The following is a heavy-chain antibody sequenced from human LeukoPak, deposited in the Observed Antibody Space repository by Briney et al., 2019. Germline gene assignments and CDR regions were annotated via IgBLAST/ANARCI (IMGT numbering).Heavy chain of an antibody. Sequence: GESLQISCRGSGYTFENYWIACVRQLPGQPLDWMGIIYPDDSDTTYNPSFEGHVTISVDKSIKTAYLQWDSLEASDTAIYYCARQGVAVAGTLWLDPWGQGTLVTVSS. D-gene: IGHD6-19*01. CDR2: IYPDDSDT. J-gene: IGHJ5*02. CDR1: GYTFENYW. CDR3: ARQGVAVAGTLWLDP. V-gene: IGHV5-51*01.